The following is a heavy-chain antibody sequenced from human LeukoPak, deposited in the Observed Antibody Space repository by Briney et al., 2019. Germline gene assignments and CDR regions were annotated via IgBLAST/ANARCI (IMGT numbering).Heavy chain of an antibody. D-gene: IGHD3-3*01. Sequence: PSETLSLTCTVSGGSISSSSYYWGWIRQPPGKGLEWIGSIYYSGSTYYNPSLKSRVTISVDTSKNQFSLKLSSVTAADTAVHYCASAYYDFWSGPDAFDIWGQGTMVTVSS. V-gene: IGHV4-39*01. J-gene: IGHJ3*02. CDR2: IYYSGST. CDR3: ASAYYDFWSGPDAFDI. CDR1: GGSISSSSYY.